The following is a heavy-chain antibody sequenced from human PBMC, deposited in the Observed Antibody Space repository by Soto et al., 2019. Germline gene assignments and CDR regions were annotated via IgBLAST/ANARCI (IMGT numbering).Heavy chain of an antibody. Sequence: GGSLRLSCAASGFTFSSYSMNWVRQAPGKGLEWVSYISSSSSTIYYADSVKGRFTISRDNAKNSLYLQMNSLRAEDTAVYYCVSAGGGYYDSRYYYYMDVWGKGTTVTVSS. V-gene: IGHV3-48*01. CDR1: GFTFSSYS. J-gene: IGHJ6*03. CDR3: VSAGGGYYDSRYYYYMDV. CDR2: ISSSSSTI. D-gene: IGHD3-3*01.